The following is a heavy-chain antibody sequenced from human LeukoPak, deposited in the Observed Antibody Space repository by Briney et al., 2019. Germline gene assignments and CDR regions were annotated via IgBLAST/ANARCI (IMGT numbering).Heavy chain of an antibody. CDR1: GFTFSSYW. J-gene: IGHJ5*01. D-gene: IGHD6-6*01. Sequence: GGSLRLSCAASGFTFSSYWMSWVRQAPGKGLEWVANIKQDGSEKYYVDSVKGRFTISRDNAKNSLYLQMSSLRVEDTAVYYCTRDPRHFDSCGQGTLVTVSS. CDR3: TRDPRHFDS. CDR2: IKQDGSEK. V-gene: IGHV3-7*01.